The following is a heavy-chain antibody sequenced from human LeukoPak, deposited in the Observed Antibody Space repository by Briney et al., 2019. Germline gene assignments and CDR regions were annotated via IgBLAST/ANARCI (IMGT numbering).Heavy chain of an antibody. V-gene: IGHV3-30*18. CDR3: AKVESSGWYSIDY. D-gene: IGHD6-19*01. Sequence: EGSLRLSCAASGFTFSSYVMHWVRQAPGKGLEWVAVISYAGNNEYYADSVKGRFTISRDNSKNTLYLQMNSLRAEDTAVYYCAKVESSGWYSIDYWGQGTLVTVSS. CDR1: GFTFSSYV. J-gene: IGHJ4*02. CDR2: ISYAGNNE.